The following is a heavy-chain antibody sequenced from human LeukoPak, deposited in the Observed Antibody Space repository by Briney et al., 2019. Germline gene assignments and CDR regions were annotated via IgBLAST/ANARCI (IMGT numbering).Heavy chain of an antibody. CDR2: IYWDDDK. J-gene: IGHJ3*02. CDR1: GFSLSTSGVG. CDR3: ARLLYGSGRGAFDI. Sequence: SGPTLVKPTQTLTLTCTFSGFSLSTSGVGVGWIRQPPGKALEWLAPIYWDDDKRYSPSLKSRLTITKDTSKNQVVLTMANMDPVDTATYYCARLLYGSGRGAFDIWGQGTMVTVSS. V-gene: IGHV2-5*02. D-gene: IGHD3-10*01.